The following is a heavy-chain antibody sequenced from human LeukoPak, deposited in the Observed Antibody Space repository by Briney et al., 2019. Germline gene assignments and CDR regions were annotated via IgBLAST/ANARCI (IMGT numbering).Heavy chain of an antibody. J-gene: IGHJ6*02. D-gene: IGHD6-19*01. CDR2: ISAYNGNT. Sequence: ASVKVSCKASGYTFTSYGISWVRQAPGQGLEWMGWISAYNGNTNYAQKLQGRVTMTTDTSTSTAYMELRSLRSDDTAVYYCARDAGRGWYYYYYGMDVWGQGTTVTVSS. CDR1: GYTFTSYG. CDR3: ARDAGRGWYYYYYGMDV. V-gene: IGHV1-18*01.